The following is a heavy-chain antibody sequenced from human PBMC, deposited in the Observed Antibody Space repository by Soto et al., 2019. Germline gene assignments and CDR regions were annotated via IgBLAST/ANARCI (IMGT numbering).Heavy chain of an antibody. V-gene: IGHV3-23*01. CDR2: ISGSGGST. J-gene: IGHJ4*02. CDR1: GFTFSSYA. Sequence: GGSLRLSCAASGFTFSSYAMSWVRQAPGKGLEWVSAISGSGGSTYYADSVKGRFTISRDNSKNTLYLQMNSLRAEDTAVYYCAKGPPITMVRGVIITWVYWGQGTLVTVSS. CDR3: AKGPPITMVRGVIITWVY. D-gene: IGHD3-10*01.